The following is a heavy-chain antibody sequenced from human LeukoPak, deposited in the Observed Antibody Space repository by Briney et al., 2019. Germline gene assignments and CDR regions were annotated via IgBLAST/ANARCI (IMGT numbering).Heavy chain of an antibody. V-gene: IGHV3-33*06. CDR2: IWYDGSNI. CDR1: GFTFSSYG. D-gene: IGHD6-19*01. Sequence: GRSLRLSCTASGFTFSSYGMHWVRQPPGKGLEWVAVIWYDGSNIQYAGSVKGRFTISRDNFKNTLDLQMNSLRAEDTAVYYCAKGTAYNSGLADYWGQGTRVIVS. CDR3: AKGTAYNSGLADY. J-gene: IGHJ4*02.